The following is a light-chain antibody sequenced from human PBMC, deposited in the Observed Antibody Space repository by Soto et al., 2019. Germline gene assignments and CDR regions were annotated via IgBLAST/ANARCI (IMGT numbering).Light chain of an antibody. V-gene: IGLV1-51*01. Sequence: QSVLTHPPSVSPAPGQKVTISCSASSSNSGGSSVSWYQQLPGTAPKLLIYHVNKRPSGIPDPFSVSESCTSATLRITGFQTGDETDYYCTSWDSSLSAYGFGTRTKVTVL. CDR1: SSNSGGSS. J-gene: IGLJ1*01. CDR3: TSWDSSLSAYG. CDR2: HVN.